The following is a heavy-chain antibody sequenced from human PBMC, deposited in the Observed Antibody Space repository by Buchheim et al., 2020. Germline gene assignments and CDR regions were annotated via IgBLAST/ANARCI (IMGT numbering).Heavy chain of an antibody. CDR3: ARDLISGWYEGYYYYYGMDV. Sequence: EVQLVESGGGLVQPGGSLRLSCAASGFTFSSYWMSWVRQAPGKGLEWVANIKQDGSEKYYVDSVKGRFTISRATAKHSLYLQMNSLRAEDTAVYYCARDLISGWYEGYYYYYGMDVWGQGTT. CDR2: IKQDGSEK. D-gene: IGHD6-19*01. J-gene: IGHJ6*02. CDR1: GFTFSSYW. V-gene: IGHV3-7*01.